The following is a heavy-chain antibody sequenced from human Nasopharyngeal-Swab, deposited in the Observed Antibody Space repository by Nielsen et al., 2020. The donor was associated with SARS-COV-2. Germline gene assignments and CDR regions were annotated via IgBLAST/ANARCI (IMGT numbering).Heavy chain of an antibody. CDR1: GYTFTSYY. CDR2: INPSGGST. D-gene: IGHD6-6*01. Sequence: ASVKVSCKASGYTFTSYYMHWVRQAPGQGLEWMGIINPSGGSTSYAQKFQGRVTMTRDTSTSTVYMDLSSLRSEDTAVYYCARDLSIYSSSSWDYYYGMDVWGQGTTVTVSS. V-gene: IGHV1-46*01. CDR3: ARDLSIYSSSSWDYYYGMDV. J-gene: IGHJ6*02.